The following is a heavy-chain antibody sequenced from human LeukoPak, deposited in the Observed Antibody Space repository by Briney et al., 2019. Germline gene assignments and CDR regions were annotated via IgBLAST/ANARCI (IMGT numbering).Heavy chain of an antibody. Sequence: QSGGSLRLSCAASRFTFSSYAMSWVRQVPGKGLEWVSVISGSGDNTYYADSVKGRFTISRDNSKNTLYLQMNSLRAEGTAVYYCARAPGPAACMDVWGQGTTVTVSS. V-gene: IGHV3-23*01. CDR2: ISGSGDNT. CDR1: RFTFSSYA. D-gene: IGHD6-25*01. CDR3: ARAPGPAACMDV. J-gene: IGHJ6*02.